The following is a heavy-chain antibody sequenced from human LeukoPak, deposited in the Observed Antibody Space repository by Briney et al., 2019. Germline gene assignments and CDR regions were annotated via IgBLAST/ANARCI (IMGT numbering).Heavy chain of an antibody. D-gene: IGHD6-19*01. CDR2: INHRGRT. V-gene: IGHV4-34*01. J-gene: IGHJ4*02. Sequence: SETLSLTCAVYGGSFSGYYWSWIRQPPGKGLEWIGEINHRGRTNYNPSLKSRVTISVDTSKNQFSLKLSSVTAADTAVYYCARGYSSGWYGFRYWGQGTLVTVSS. CDR1: GGSFSGYY. CDR3: ARGYSSGWYGFRY.